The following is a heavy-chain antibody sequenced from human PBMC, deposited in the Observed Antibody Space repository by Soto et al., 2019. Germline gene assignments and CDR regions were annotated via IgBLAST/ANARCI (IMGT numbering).Heavy chain of an antibody. V-gene: IGHV3-23*01. CDR3: AKDTRYADYVRWFDS. CDR1: GFTFSSYA. J-gene: IGHJ5*01. CDR2: ITASGGRT. Sequence: GGSLRLSCTASGFTFSSYAMTWVRQAPGRGLEGVSGITASGGRTNYADSVKGRFTISRDNSKSTLYLQRNSLRAEDTAVYYCAKDTRYADYVRWFDSWGQGTLVTVSS. D-gene: IGHD4-17*01.